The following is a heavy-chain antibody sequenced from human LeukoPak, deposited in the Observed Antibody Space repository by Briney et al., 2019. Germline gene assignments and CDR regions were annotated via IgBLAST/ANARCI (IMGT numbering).Heavy chain of an antibody. Sequence: GGSLRLSCAASGFTLSDYYMSWIRQAPGKGLEWVSYISSSGSTIYYADSVKGRFTISRDNAKNSLYLQMNSLRAEDTAVYYCARKSRYYDSSGYIGYWGQGTLVTVSS. CDR2: ISSSGSTI. D-gene: IGHD3-22*01. V-gene: IGHV3-11*01. CDR1: GFTLSDYY. J-gene: IGHJ4*02. CDR3: ARKSRYYDSSGYIGY.